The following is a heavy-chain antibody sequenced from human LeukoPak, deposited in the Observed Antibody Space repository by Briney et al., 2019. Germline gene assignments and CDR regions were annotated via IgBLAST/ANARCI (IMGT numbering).Heavy chain of an antibody. V-gene: IGHV4-4*07. J-gene: IGHJ6*02. D-gene: IGHD6-6*01. Sequence: PSETLSLTCTVSGGSISSYYWSRIRQPAGKGLEWIGRIYTSGSTNYNPSLKSRVTMSVDTSKNQFSLKLSSVTAADTAVYYCARDLGYSSSPDYYYYGMDVWGQGTTVTVSS. CDR3: ARDLGYSSSPDYYYYGMDV. CDR1: GGSISSYY. CDR2: IYTSGST.